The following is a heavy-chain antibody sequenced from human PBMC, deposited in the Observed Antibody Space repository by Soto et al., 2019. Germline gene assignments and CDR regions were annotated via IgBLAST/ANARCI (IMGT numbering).Heavy chain of an antibody. J-gene: IGHJ4*01. Sequence: QVQLVESGGGVVQPGRSLRLSCAASGFTFSSYAMHWVRQAPGKGLEWVAVISYDGSNKYYADSVKGRFTISRDNSKTPLYLQRNSLRAEDTAVYYCARDPRGGYPARTLPTDYWGHGTLVTVSS. V-gene: IGHV3-30-3*01. D-gene: IGHD1-26*01. CDR2: ISYDGSNK. CDR3: ARDPRGGYPARTLPTDY. CDR1: GFTFSSYA.